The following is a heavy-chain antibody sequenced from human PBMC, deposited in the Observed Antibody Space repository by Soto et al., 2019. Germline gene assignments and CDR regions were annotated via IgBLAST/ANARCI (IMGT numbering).Heavy chain of an antibody. Sequence: QVQLGQSGDEVKKPGASVKVSCKASGYIFVNYGIAWVRQAPGQGLEWMGWISPYTGNTHSATKIQGRLTMTTDTSTSTAYMDLGSLISDDTAVYYCVMVDNYVTPTRQDVWGQGTTVTVSS. J-gene: IGHJ6*02. D-gene: IGHD3-16*01. V-gene: IGHV1-18*01. CDR3: VMVDNYVTPTRQDV. CDR1: GYIFVNYG. CDR2: ISPYTGNT.